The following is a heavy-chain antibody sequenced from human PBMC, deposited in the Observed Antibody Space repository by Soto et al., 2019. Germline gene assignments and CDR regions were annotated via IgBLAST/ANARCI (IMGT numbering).Heavy chain of an antibody. Sequence: ASVKVSCKASGYTFTSYGISWVRQAPGQGLEWMGWISAYNGNTNYAQKLQGRVTMTTDTSTSTAYMELRSLRSDDTAVYYCARDLVGYYYDSSGLWPDAFDIWGQGTMVTVSS. CDR1: GYTFTSYG. D-gene: IGHD3-22*01. V-gene: IGHV1-18*01. CDR3: ARDLVGYYYDSSGLWPDAFDI. CDR2: ISAYNGNT. J-gene: IGHJ3*02.